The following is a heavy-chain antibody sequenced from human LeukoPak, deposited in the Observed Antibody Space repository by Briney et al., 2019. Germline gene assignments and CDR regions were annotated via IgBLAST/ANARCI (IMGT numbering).Heavy chain of an antibody. CDR3: ARDEGIVGATYYYYYYGMDV. CDR2: IYTSGST. V-gene: IGHV4-4*07. Sequence: SETLSLTCTVSGGSISSFYWSWIRQPAGKGLEWIGRIYTSGSTNYNPSLKSRVTMSVDTSKNQFSLKLSSVTAADTAVYYCARDEGIVGATYYYYYYGMDVWGQGTTVTVSS. J-gene: IGHJ6*02. CDR1: GGSISSFY. D-gene: IGHD1-26*01.